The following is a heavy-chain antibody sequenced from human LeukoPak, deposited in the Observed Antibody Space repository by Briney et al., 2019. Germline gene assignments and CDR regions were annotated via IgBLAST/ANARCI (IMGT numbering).Heavy chain of an antibody. J-gene: IGHJ4*02. CDR2: IYYSGST. CDR1: GGSISSGGYY. V-gene: IGHV4-31*03. CDR3: ARAPRGYSSSWDFDY. Sequence: SQTLSLTCTVPGGSISSGGYYWSWIRQHPGKGLEWIGYIYYSGSTYYNPSLKSRVTISVDTSKNQFSLKLSSVTAADTAVYYCARAPRGYSSSWDFDYWGQGTLVTVS. D-gene: IGHD6-13*01.